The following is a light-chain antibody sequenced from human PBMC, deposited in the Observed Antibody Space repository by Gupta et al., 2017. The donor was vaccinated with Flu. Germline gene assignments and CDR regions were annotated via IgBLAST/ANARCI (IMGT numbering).Light chain of an antibody. CDR1: SYNMQDNY. J-gene: IGLJ3*02. V-gene: IGLV1-51*02. Sequence: KVNIACAGGSYNMQDNYASWDQQLPGTAPDMLIYENKKRPAGMPERFSGSKSDTAATLGSTGLQKGEEADDDGGTGDRSMRDWVFGGGTKMTV. CDR2: ENK. CDR3: GTGDRSMRDWV.